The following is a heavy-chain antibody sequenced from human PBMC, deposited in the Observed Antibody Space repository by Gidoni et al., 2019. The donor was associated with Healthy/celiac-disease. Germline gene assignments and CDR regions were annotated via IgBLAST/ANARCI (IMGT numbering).Heavy chain of an antibody. CDR3: ARGRKNFITMVRGASGWFDP. CDR1: GGSFSGYY. V-gene: IGHV4-34*01. CDR2: INHSGST. Sequence: QVQLQQWGAGLLKPSETLSLTGAVYGGSFSGYYWSWIRQPPGKGLEWIGEINHSGSTNYNPSLKSRVTISVATSKNQFSLKLSSVTAADTAVYYCARGRKNFITMVRGASGWFDPWGQGTLVTVSS. J-gene: IGHJ5*02. D-gene: IGHD3-10*01.